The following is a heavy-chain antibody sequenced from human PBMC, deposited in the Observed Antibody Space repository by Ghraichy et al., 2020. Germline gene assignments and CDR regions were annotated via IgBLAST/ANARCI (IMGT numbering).Heavy chain of an antibody. J-gene: IGHJ6*02. CDR3: ARGGSDIEVVPAAIISMDV. V-gene: IGHV3-21*06. D-gene: IGHD2-2*02. Sequence: GESLNISCAVSGFTFSGYSMNWVRQAPGKGLEWVSSTGGSSTHIYYADSVKGRFIISRDNAKNSLYLQMDSLRAEDTAVYYCARGGSDIEVVPAAIISMDVWGQGTTVTVSS. CDR1: GFTFSGYS. CDR2: TGGSSTHI.